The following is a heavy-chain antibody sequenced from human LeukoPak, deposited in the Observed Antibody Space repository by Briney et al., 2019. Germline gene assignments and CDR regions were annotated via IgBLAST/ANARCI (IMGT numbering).Heavy chain of an antibody. Sequence: GASVKVSCKASAYTFTDYYIHWVRQAPGQGPDWMGWINPKSGGTHYAPKFQGRVTLTRDTSISTAYMELSSLKSDDTAVCSCARGGAFWRDYTPFDHWGQGTLVTVSS. D-gene: IGHD3-3*01. CDR3: ARGGAFWRDYTPFDH. CDR1: AYTFTDYY. CDR2: INPKSGGT. V-gene: IGHV1-2*02. J-gene: IGHJ4*02.